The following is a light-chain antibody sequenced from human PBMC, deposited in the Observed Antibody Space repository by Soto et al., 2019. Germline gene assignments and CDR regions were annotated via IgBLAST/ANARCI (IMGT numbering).Light chain of an antibody. V-gene: IGLV4-69*01. CDR2: LNSDGSH. J-gene: IGLJ3*02. CDR1: SGHSSYA. CDR3: QTWGTGWEV. Sequence: QSVLTQSPSASASLGASVKLTCTLSSGHSSYAIAWHQQQPEKGPRYLMKLNSDGSHSKGDGIPDRFSGSSSGAERYLTISSLQSEDEADYYCQTWGTGWEVFGGGTKVTVL.